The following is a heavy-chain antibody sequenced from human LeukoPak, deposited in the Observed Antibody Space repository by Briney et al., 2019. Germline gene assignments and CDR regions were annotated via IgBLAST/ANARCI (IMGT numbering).Heavy chain of an antibody. Sequence: PGGSLRLSCTASGFTFSDYYMSWIRQAPGKGLEWVSYISSSGSTIYYADSVKGRFTISRDNAKNSLYLQMNSLRAEDTAVYYCARDRYYYDSSGYDYWGQGTLVTVSS. CDR3: ARDRYYYDSSGYDY. D-gene: IGHD3-22*01. CDR1: GFTFSDYY. CDR2: ISSSGSTI. J-gene: IGHJ4*02. V-gene: IGHV3-11*04.